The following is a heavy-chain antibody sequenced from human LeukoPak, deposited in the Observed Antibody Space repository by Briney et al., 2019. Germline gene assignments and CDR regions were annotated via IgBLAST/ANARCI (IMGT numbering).Heavy chain of an antibody. CDR2: IYYTGSP. CDR1: GGSISGGGYY. J-gene: IGHJ5*02. CDR3: ARATPGSWFDP. Sequence: SETLSLTCTVSGGSISGGGYYRSWIRQHPGKGLEWIGYIYYTGSPYYNPSLKSRVTISVDTSKNQFSLKLSSVTAADTAVYYCARATPGSWFDPWGQGTLVTVSS. V-gene: IGHV4-31*03. D-gene: IGHD2-2*01.